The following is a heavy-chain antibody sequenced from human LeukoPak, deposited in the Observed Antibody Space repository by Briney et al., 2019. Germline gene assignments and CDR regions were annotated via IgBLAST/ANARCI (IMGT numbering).Heavy chain of an antibody. J-gene: IGHJ5*02. CDR1: GGSISGYY. V-gene: IGHV4-4*07. Sequence: SETLSLTWIVSGGSISGYYWSWIRQPAGKGLEWIGRIHPSGSTDYSPFLKSRLTMSVDTSKNQFSLNLTSVTAADTALYYCARDQLIGSEIYIWLDPWGQGTLVTVSS. D-gene: IGHD3-10*01. CDR2: IHPSGST. CDR3: ARDQLIGSEIYIWLDP.